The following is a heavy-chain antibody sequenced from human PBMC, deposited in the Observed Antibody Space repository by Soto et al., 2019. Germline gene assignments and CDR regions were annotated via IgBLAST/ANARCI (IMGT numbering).Heavy chain of an antibody. Sequence: ASVKVSCKASGYPFTIYTFNGGGKTPGQRPEWMGWINAGNGNTKYSQEFQGRVTIISDTSASTAYMELSSLRSEDTAVYYCARDPAVAGSNYFDYWGQGTLVTVSS. V-gene: IGHV1-3*01. CDR3: ARDPAVAGSNYFDY. CDR1: GYPFTIYT. CDR2: INAGNGNT. D-gene: IGHD6-19*01. J-gene: IGHJ4*02.